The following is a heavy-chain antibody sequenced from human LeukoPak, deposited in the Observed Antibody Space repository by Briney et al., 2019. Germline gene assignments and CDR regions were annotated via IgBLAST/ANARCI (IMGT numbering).Heavy chain of an antibody. Sequence: GGSLRLSCSTSGFTFGDYAMGWVHQAPGKGLEWVGFIQAKAYGGATKYAASVNGRFSISRDDSQSIANLQMNDLKTEDTAVYYCTRAPHPRCSSSGCYLDYWGQGTLVTVSS. V-gene: IGHV3-49*04. CDR2: IQAKAYGGAT. D-gene: IGHD2-2*01. J-gene: IGHJ4*02. CDR3: TRAPHPRCSSSGCYLDY. CDR1: GFTFGDYA.